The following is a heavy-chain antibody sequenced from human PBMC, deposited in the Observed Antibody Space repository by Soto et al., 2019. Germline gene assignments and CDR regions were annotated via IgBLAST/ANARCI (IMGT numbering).Heavy chain of an antibody. CDR1: GGTFSSYA. V-gene: IGHV1-69*13. CDR2: IIPIFGTA. J-gene: IGHJ6*02. D-gene: IGHD7-27*01. CDR3: ARDSWDYYYGMDV. Sequence: ASVKVSCKASGGTFSSYAIRWVRQAPGQGLEWMGGIIPIFGTANYAQKFQGRVTITADESTSTAYMELRSLRYDYTAVYYCARDSWDYYYGMDVWGQGTTVTVSS.